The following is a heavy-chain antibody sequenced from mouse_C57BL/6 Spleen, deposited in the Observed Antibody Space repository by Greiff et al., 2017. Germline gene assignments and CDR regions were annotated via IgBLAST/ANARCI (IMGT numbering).Heavy chain of an antibody. V-gene: IGHV1-82*01. J-gene: IGHJ1*03. Sequence: QVHVKQSGPELVKPGASVKISCKASGYAFSSSWMNWVKQRPGKGLEWIGRIYPGDGDTNYNGKFKGKATLTADKSSSTAYMQLSSLTAEYSAVYFCARSHGSSDWYFDVWGTGTTVTVSS. CDR3: ARSHGSSDWYFDV. CDR1: GYAFSSSW. D-gene: IGHD1-1*01. CDR2: IYPGDGDT.